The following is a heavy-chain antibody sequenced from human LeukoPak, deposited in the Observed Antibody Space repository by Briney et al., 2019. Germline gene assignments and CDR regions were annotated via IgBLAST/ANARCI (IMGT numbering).Heavy chain of an antibody. J-gene: IGHJ4*02. CDR3: VRVKGSYFDY. Sequence: PGGSLRLSCAASGFPLSSYSINWVRQAPGKGPEWVSYISSSGSATYYVDSVKGRFTVSRDNAKNSLFLQMNSPRAEDTAVYYCVRVKGSYFDYWGQGALVTVSS. CDR2: ISSSGSAT. D-gene: IGHD2-15*01. CDR1: GFPLSSYS. V-gene: IGHV3-48*01.